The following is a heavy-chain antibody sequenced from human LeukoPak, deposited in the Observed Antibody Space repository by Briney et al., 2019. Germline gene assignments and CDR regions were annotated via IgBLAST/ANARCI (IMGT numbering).Heavy chain of an antibody. CDR3: AKNEGRYDGVGRYITTADY. V-gene: IGHV4-59*01. CDR1: GGSISDSY. J-gene: IGHJ4*02. D-gene: IGHD2-8*01. CDR2: ISYSGST. Sequence: SETLSLNCTVSGGSISDSYWTWIRQPPGTGLEWIGYISYSGSTNYNPSLKSRVTISVDASKNQFSLKLSSVTAADTAVYYCAKNEGRYDGVGRYITTADYWGQGTLVTVSS.